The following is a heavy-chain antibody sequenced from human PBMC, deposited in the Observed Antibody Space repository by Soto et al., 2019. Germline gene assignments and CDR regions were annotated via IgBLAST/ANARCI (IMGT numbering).Heavy chain of an antibody. CDR1: GFTFSSYA. CDR3: AKGSMGYCSGGSCYFDI. V-gene: IGHV3-23*01. J-gene: IGHJ3*02. CDR2: ISGSGGST. D-gene: IGHD2-15*01. Sequence: GGSLRLSCAASGFTFSSYAMSWVRQAPGKGLEWVSAISGSGGSTYYAGSVKGRFTISRANSKNTLYLQMNSLRAEDTAVYYCAKGSMGYCSGGSCYFDIWGQGTMVTVSS.